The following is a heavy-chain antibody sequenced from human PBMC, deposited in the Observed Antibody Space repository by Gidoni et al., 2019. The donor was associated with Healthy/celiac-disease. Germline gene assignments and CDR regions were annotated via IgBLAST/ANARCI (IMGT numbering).Heavy chain of an antibody. V-gene: IGHV3-33*01. D-gene: IGHD1-26*01. CDR1: GVTFSSYG. CDR2: IWYGGINK. CDR3: ARDTGELLIDY. Sequence: GVVQPGRSMRLSCAASGVTFSSYGLHWVRQAPGKGLEWVAVIWYGGINKYYADSVKGRFTISRDNSKNTLYLQMNSLRVEDTAVYYCARDTGELLIDYWGQGTLVTVSS. J-gene: IGHJ4*02.